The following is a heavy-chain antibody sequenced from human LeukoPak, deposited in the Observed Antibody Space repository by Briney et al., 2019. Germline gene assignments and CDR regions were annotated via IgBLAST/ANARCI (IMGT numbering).Heavy chain of an antibody. V-gene: IGHV3-73*01. J-gene: IGHJ4*02. D-gene: IGHD2-15*01. CDR1: GFPFSDFD. CDR3: ARRGCNCFKCFSFGY. Sequence: GGSLRLSCVASGFPFSDFDVHWVRQASGEGLEWVGRIKTRTESYDIAYAASVKGRFTISRDDSKNTADLEMDSLRTEDTAVYYCARRGCNCFKCFSFGYWGQGILVTVSS. CDR2: IKTRTESYDI.